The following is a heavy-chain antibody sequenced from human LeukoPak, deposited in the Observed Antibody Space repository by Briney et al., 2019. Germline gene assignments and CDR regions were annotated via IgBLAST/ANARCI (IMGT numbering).Heavy chain of an antibody. CDR2: INHSGST. Sequence: SETLSLTCAVYGGSFSGYYWSWIRQPPGKGLEWIGEINHSGSTNYNPSLKSRVTISVDTSKNQFSLKLSSVTAADTAMYYCAKHTYFQHWGQGTLVTVSS. CDR1: GGSFSGYY. J-gene: IGHJ1*01. CDR3: AKHTYFQH. V-gene: IGHV4-34*01.